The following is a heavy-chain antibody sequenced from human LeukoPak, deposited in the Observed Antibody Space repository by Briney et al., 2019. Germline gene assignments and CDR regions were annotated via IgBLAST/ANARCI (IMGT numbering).Heavy chain of an antibody. J-gene: IGHJ4*02. D-gene: IGHD1-26*01. Sequence: SETLSLTCVVYGGSFSGYYWGWIRQPPGKGLEWIGSVYYSGSTYYNPSLKSRVTISVDTPKNQFSLKLGSVTAADTAVYYCARLTSGNYYWGQGTLVTVSS. CDR2: VYYSGST. CDR1: GGSFSGYY. CDR3: ARLTSGNYY. V-gene: IGHV4-39*01.